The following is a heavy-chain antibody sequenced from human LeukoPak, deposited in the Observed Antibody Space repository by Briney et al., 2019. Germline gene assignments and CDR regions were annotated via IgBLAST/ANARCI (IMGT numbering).Heavy chain of an antibody. Sequence: HGESLKIPCKGSGYSFTSYWIGWAPQIPGKGGEWVGIIYLGDYDTRHSPSFEGQVPISAAKSISTAYLQWSSLKASETAMYYCARREGDYYGSGSYYEPWGQGTLVTVSS. V-gene: IGHV5-51*01. CDR1: GYSFTSYW. CDR3: ARREGDYYGSGSYYEP. J-gene: IGHJ5*02. D-gene: IGHD3-10*01. CDR2: IYLGDYDT.